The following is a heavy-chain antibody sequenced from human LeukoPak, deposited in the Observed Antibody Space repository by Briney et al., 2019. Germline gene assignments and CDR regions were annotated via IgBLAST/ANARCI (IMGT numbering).Heavy chain of an antibody. V-gene: IGHV4-59*01. D-gene: IGHD2-2*01. J-gene: IGHJ5*02. CDR3: ARVPSQHWFDP. CDR2: IYYSGST. Sequence: SETLSLTCAVYGGSFSGYYWSWIRQPPGKGLEWIGYIYYSGSTNYNPSLKSRVTISVDTSKNQFSLKLSSVTAADTAVYYCARVPSQHWFDPWGQGTLVTVSS. CDR1: GGSFSGYY.